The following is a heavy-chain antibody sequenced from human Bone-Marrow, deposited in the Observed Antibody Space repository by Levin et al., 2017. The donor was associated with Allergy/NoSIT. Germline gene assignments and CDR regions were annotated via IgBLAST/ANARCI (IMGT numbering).Heavy chain of an antibody. J-gene: IGHJ3*02. D-gene: IGHD2-8*02. CDR1: GFTFSSYA. CDR3: FSGGVADAFDI. CDR2: ISGSGGST. V-gene: IGHV3-23*01. Sequence: GESLKISCAASGFTFSSYAMSWVRQAPGKGLEWVSAISGSGGSTYYADSVKGRFTISRDNSKNTLYLQMNSLRAEDTAVYYCFSGGVADAFDIWGQGTMVTVSS.